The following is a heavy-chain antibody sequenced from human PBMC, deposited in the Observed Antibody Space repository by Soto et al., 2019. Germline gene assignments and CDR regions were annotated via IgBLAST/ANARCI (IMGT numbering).Heavy chain of an antibody. CDR3: ARGYYDSSGYYP. D-gene: IGHD3-22*01. V-gene: IGHV4-30-2*01. CDR1: GGPISSGGYS. Sequence: PSETLSLTCAVSGGPISSGGYSWSWIRQPPGKGLEWIGYIYHSGSTYYNPSLKSRVTISVDRSKNQFSLKLSSVTAADTAVYYCARGYYDSSGYYPWGQGTLVTVSS. CDR2: IYHSGST. J-gene: IGHJ5*02.